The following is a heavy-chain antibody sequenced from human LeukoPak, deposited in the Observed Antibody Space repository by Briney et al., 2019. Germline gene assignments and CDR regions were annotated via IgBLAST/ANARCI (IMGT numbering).Heavy chain of an antibody. J-gene: IGHJ4*02. CDR1: GGSISSYY. V-gene: IGHV4-59*01. Sequence: SETLSLTCTVSGGSISSYYWSWIRQPPGKGLEWIGYIYYSGNTNYNPSLKSRVTISVDTSKNQFSLKLTSVTAADTAVYYCARVSGYYFDYWGQGTLVTVSS. CDR3: ARVSGYYFDY. CDR2: IYYSGNT. D-gene: IGHD3-22*01.